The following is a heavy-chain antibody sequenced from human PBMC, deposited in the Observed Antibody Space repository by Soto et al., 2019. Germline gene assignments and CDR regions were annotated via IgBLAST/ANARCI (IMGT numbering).Heavy chain of an antibody. CDR2: ISSSSSYI. Sequence: EVQLVESGGGLVKPGGSLRLSCAASGFTFSSYSMNWVRQAPGKELEWVSSISSSSSYIYYADSVKGRFTISRDNAKNSLYLQMNSLRAEDTAVYYCARDLYNWNFGWFDPWGQGTLVTVSS. CDR1: GFTFSSYS. J-gene: IGHJ5*02. CDR3: ARDLYNWNFGWFDP. V-gene: IGHV3-21*01. D-gene: IGHD1-7*01.